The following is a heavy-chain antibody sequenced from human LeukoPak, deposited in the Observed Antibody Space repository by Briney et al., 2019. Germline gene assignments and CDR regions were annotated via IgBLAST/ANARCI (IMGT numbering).Heavy chain of an antibody. Sequence: PGGSLRLSCVASGFTFSTSGMHWVRQSPGKGLDWVAFIRNDGNKYNYAESVKGRFTISRDNSKNTLYPQMDSLSAEDTAVYYCVKVDTWGQGTLVTVSS. CDR2: IRNDGNKY. D-gene: IGHD5-18*01. J-gene: IGHJ4*02. V-gene: IGHV3-30*02. CDR3: VKVDT. CDR1: GFTFSTSG.